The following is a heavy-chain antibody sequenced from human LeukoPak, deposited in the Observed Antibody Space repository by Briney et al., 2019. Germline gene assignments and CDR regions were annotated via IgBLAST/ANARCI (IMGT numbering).Heavy chain of an antibody. V-gene: IGHV3-30*01. CDR3: ARDYDIHEYYFDY. Sequence: GGSLRLSCAASGFTFSSYAMHWVRQAPGKGLEWVAVISHDGSNKYYADSVKGRFTISRDNSKKTLYPQMNSLRAEDTAVYYCARDYDIHEYYFDYWGQGTLVTVSS. J-gene: IGHJ4*02. D-gene: IGHD3-16*01. CDR1: GFTFSSYA. CDR2: ISHDGSNK.